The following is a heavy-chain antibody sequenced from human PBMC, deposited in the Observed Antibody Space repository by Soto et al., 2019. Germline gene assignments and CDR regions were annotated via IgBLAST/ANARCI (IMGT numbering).Heavy chain of an antibody. V-gene: IGHV3-48*02. J-gene: IGHJ4*02. Sequence: EVQLVESGGGSVQPGGSLRLSCAASGFTFSTFSMNWVRQAPGRGLEGISYISGGGRPISYADSVKGRFTISRDNAKNSLYLQIDSLTDEDTAVYYCARDLGWAFDSWGQGTLVTVSS. D-gene: IGHD6-19*01. CDR3: ARDLGWAFDS. CDR2: ISGGGRPI. CDR1: GFTFSTFS.